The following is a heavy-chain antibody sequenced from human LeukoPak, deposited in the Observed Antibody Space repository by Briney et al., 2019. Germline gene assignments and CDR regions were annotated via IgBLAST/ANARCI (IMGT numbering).Heavy chain of an antibody. CDR3: AREVKRSYYGSGSHFDY. J-gene: IGHJ4*02. Sequence: SETLSLTCAVYGGSFSGYYWSWIRQPPGKGLEWIGYIYYSGSTNYNPSLKSRVTISVDTSKNQFSLKLSSVTAADTAVYYCAREVKRSYYGSGSHFDYWGQGTLVTVSS. D-gene: IGHD3-10*01. CDR1: GGSFSGYY. CDR2: IYYSGST. V-gene: IGHV4-59*01.